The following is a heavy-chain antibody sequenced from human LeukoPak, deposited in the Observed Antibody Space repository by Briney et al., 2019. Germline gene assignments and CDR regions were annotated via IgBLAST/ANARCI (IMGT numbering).Heavy chain of an antibody. D-gene: IGHD2/OR15-2a*01. CDR2: ISYDGSNK. Sequence: GGSLRLSCAASGFTFSSYAMHWVRQAPGKGLEWVAVISYDGSNKYYADSVKGRFTISRDNSKNTLYLQMNSLRAEDTAVYYCARAEVSKATPGAFDIWGQGTMVTVSS. CDR3: ARAEVSKATPGAFDI. J-gene: IGHJ3*02. CDR1: GFTFSSYA. V-gene: IGHV3-30*04.